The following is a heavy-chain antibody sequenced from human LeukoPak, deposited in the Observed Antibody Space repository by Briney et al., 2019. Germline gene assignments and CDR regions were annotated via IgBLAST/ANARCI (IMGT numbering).Heavy chain of an antibody. CDR2: ISGSGGST. J-gene: IGHJ4*02. D-gene: IGHD4-11*01. CDR3: AKDWSGMTTVNYFDY. Sequence: PGGSLRLSCAASGFTFSSYAMSWVRQAPGKGLEWVSAISGSGGSTYYADSVKGRFTISRDNSRNTLYLQMNSLRAEDTAVYYCAKDWSGMTTVNYFDYWGQGTLVTVSS. V-gene: IGHV3-23*01. CDR1: GFTFSSYA.